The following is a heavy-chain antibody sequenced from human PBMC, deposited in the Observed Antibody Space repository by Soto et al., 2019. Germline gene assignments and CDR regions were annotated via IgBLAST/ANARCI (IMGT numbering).Heavy chain of an antibody. CDR2: IIPILGIA. J-gene: IGHJ6*03. V-gene: IGHV1-69*02. Sequence: ASVKVSCKASGGTFSSYTISWVRQAPGQGLEWMGRIIPILGIANYAQKFQGRVTITADKSTSTAYMELSSLRSEDTAVYYCARTAYDFWSGYSSSYMDVWGKGTTVTVSS. CDR3: ARTAYDFWSGYSSSYMDV. CDR1: GGTFSSYT. D-gene: IGHD3-3*01.